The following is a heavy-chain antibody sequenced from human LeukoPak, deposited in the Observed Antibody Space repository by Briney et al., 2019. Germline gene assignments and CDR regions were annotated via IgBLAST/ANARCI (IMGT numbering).Heavy chain of an antibody. V-gene: IGHV1-69*04. CDR3: ATNYGLNYYGSGSYHH. J-gene: IGHJ5*02. D-gene: IGHD3-10*01. Sequence: SVKVSSKASGGTFISNAISWVRQAPGQGLEWVGRIIPILGLANYAQRFQGRVTITADKSTSTGYMELRSLRSDDTAVYYCATNYGLNYYGSGSYHHWGQGTLVTVSS. CDR1: GGTFISNA. CDR2: IIPILGLA.